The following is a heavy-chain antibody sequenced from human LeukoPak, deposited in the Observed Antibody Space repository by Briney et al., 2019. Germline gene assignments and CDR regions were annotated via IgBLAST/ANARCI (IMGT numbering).Heavy chain of an antibody. CDR2: ISYDGSNK. CDR1: GFAFSSYT. J-gene: IGHJ4*02. CDR3: ARGKSGSYLDC. D-gene: IGHD1-26*01. V-gene: IGHV3-30-3*01. Sequence: GGSLRLSCAASGFAFSSYTMHWVRQAPGKGLEWVAVISYDGSNKYYADSVKGRFTISRDNSKNTLYLQMNSLRPEDTAVYYCARGKSGSYLDCWGQGTLVTVSS.